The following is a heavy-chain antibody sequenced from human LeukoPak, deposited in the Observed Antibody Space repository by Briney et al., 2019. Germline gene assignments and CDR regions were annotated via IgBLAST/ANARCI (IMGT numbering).Heavy chain of an antibody. CDR1: GFTFSSYA. V-gene: IGHV3-30*04. CDR2: ISYDGSNK. Sequence: GGSLRLSCAASGFTFSSYAMHWVRQAPGKGLEWVAVISYDGSNKYYADSVKGRFTISRDNSKNTLYLQMNSLRAEDTAVHYCARVSGSLFDYWGQGTLVTVSS. J-gene: IGHJ4*02. D-gene: IGHD1-26*01. CDR3: ARVSGSLFDY.